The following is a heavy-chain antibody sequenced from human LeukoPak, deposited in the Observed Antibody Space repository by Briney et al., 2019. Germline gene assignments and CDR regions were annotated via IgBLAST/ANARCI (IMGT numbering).Heavy chain of an antibody. V-gene: IGHV1-46*01. D-gene: IGHD6-13*01. CDR3: ARYGFSTVWQGGWHAFDI. CDR1: GYTFTSYY. Sequence: ASVKVSCKASGYTFTSYYMHWVRQAPGQGLEWMGIINPTTGDTTYAQKFQGRLTMTRDMSTSTVYMELSSLTSEDTAVFYCARYGFSTVWQGGWHAFDIWGQGTVVTVSS. J-gene: IGHJ3*02. CDR2: INPTTGDT.